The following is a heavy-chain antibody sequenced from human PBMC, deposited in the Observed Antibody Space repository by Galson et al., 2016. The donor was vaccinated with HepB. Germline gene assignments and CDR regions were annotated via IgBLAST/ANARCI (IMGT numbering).Heavy chain of an antibody. D-gene: IGHD1-14*01. CDR3: ARDSGRNRFHSNSINTIDY. V-gene: IGHV1-18*01. CDR1: GYSFTSYG. CDR2: VNTYNGDT. J-gene: IGHJ4*02. Sequence: SVKVSCKASGYSFTSYGITWVRQAPGQGLEWMGWVNTYNGDTVYAQNLQDRLTMTTETSPTTAYMELRSLTSDDTATYYCARDSGRNRFHSNSINTIDYWGQGTLVPVSS.